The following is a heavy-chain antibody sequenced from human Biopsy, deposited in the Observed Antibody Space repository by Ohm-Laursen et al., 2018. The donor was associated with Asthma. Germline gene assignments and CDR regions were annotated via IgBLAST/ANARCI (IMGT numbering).Heavy chain of an antibody. Sequence: LRLSCSASGFTFHNYVMHWVRQAPGRGLEWVAGIFFDGSNKYYADSVKGRFTISRDNSKDTLYLQVNSLRGDDTAVYYCARGKTWGRSYYFDYWGQGTLVTVSS. D-gene: IGHD6-6*01. J-gene: IGHJ4*02. V-gene: IGHV3-30-3*01. CDR1: GFTFHNYV. CDR2: IFFDGSNK. CDR3: ARGKTWGRSYYFDY.